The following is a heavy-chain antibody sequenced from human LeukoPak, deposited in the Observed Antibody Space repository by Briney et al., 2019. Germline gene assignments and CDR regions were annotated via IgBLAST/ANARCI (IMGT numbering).Heavy chain of an antibody. J-gene: IGHJ4*02. V-gene: IGHV3-33*01. CDR3: ARTIRGYNYGDFDY. CDR1: GFIFSQYG. Sequence: GGSLRLSCAASGFIFSQYGMHWVRQAPGKGLEWVAVIWYDGSNEYYADSVKGRFTIPRDNSKNTLYLQINSLRAEDTAVYYCARTIRGYNYGDFDYWGQGTLVTVSS. CDR2: IWYDGSNE. D-gene: IGHD5-18*01.